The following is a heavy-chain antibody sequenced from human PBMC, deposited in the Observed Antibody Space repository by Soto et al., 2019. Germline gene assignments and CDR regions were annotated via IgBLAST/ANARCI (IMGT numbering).Heavy chain of an antibody. Sequence: PSETLSLTCAVFGGSSSSHNWNWIRQSAGKGLEWIGEINHNGRTTYNPSLKSRVTILFDTSKNQFSLKLSSVTAADTAVYFCARGGWTQPEQRGLKPENYFDYWGQGTLVTVSS. D-gene: IGHD6-25*01. CDR3: ARGGWTQPEQRGLKPENYFDY. CDR1: GGSSSSHN. J-gene: IGHJ4*02. V-gene: IGHV4-34*01. CDR2: INHNGRT.